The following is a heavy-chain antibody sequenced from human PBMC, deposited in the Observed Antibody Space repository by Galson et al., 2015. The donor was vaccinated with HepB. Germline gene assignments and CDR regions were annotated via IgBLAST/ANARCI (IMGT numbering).Heavy chain of an antibody. D-gene: IGHD6-13*01. CDR3: ARELPKSWSFRVHNDVDHAFDI. J-gene: IGHJ3*02. V-gene: IGHV5-51*01. CDR1: GYSFTSYW. Sequence: QSGAEVKKPGESLRISCKGSGYSFTSYWISWVRQMPGKGLEWMGIIYPGDSDTRYSPSFQGQVTISADKSISTAYLQMNSLRAEDTTVYYCARELPKSWSFRVHNDVDHAFDIWGQGTVVTVSS. CDR2: IYPGDSDT.